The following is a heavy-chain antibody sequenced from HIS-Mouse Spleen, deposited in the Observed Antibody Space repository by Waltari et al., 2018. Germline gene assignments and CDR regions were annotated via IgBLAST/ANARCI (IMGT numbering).Heavy chain of an antibody. CDR3: ARHKVGATDY. D-gene: IGHD1-26*01. J-gene: IGHJ4*02. V-gene: IGHV4-59*08. Sequence: QVQLQESGPGLVKPSETLSLTCTVAGCSIGRYYLSWIRQPPGKGLEWIGYIYYSGSTNYNPSLKSRVTISVDTSKNQFSLKLSSVTAADTAVYYCARHKVGATDYWGQGTLVTVSS. CDR2: IYYSGST. CDR1: GCSIGRYY.